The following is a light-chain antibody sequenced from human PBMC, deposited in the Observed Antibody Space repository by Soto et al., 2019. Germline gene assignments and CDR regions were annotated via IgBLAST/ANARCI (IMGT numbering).Light chain of an antibody. J-gene: IGKJ1*01. CDR2: GAS. CDR3: QNYNRAPWT. Sequence: DIQMTQSPSSLSASVGDRVTITCRASEDISNYLAWYQQKPGKVPKLLIYGASTLQSWVPSRFSGSGSETDFTLTISSLQTEDVATYYCQNYNRAPWTFGQGTKVESK. V-gene: IGKV1-27*01. CDR1: EDISNY.